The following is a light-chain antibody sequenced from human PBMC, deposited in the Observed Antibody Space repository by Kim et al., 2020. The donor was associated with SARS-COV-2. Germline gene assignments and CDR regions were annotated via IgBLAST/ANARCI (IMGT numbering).Light chain of an antibody. CDR2: GAS. CDR3: QQSYSNPPT. J-gene: IGKJ1*01. CDR1: QSIDNF. V-gene: IGKV1-39*01. Sequence: ASVGDTVTISCRASQSIDNFLNWYQLRPGKAPEVLIYGASTLQTGVPSRFSGSGSGTDFTLTITSLQPQDFAIYFCQQSYSNPPTFGPGTKVDIK.